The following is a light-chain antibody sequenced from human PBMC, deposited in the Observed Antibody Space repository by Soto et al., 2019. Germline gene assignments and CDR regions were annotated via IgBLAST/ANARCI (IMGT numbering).Light chain of an antibody. J-gene: IGKJ3*01. Sequence: DIQMTQSPSTLSASVGDRVTTTCRASQSISSWLAWYQQKTGKAPNLLIYDASSLESGVPSRFSGSGSGTEFTLTIRSRQPDDFATYYGQQYNSYSACTVGPGTKVDIK. V-gene: IGKV1-5*01. CDR2: DAS. CDR3: QQYNSYSACT. CDR1: QSISSW.